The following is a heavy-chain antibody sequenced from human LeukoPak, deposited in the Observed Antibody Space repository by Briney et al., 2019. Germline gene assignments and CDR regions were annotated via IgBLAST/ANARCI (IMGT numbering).Heavy chain of an antibody. D-gene: IGHD1-26*01. Sequence: GGSLRLSCAASGFTFSSYSMNWVRQAPGKGLEWVSSISSSSSYIYYADSVKGRFTISRDNAKNSLYLQMNSLRAEDTAVYYCARSYSGSYFSDYWGQGTLVTVSS. CDR2: ISSSSSYI. CDR3: ARSYSGSYFSDY. CDR1: GFTFSSYS. J-gene: IGHJ4*02. V-gene: IGHV3-21*01.